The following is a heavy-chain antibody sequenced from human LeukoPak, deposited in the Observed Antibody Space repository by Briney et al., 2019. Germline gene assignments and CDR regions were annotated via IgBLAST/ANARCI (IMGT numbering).Heavy chain of an antibody. CDR2: IKEDGSDK. J-gene: IGHJ4*02. Sequence: GGSLRLSCAVSGFTFSDYWMTWVRQAPGRGLEWVANIKEDGSDKQYVDSVQGRFTISRDNAENSLYLQMNSLRAEDTAVYYCAREDLFGPEDWGQGTLVTVSS. CDR1: GFTFSDYW. D-gene: IGHD1-14*01. V-gene: IGHV3-7*03. CDR3: AREDLFGPED.